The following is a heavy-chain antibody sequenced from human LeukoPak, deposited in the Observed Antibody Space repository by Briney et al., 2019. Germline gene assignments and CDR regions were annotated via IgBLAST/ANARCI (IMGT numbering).Heavy chain of an antibody. CDR2: ISSSSSYI. CDR3: ARDRCSSTSCYNWFDP. D-gene: IGHD2-2*01. CDR1: GFTFSSYS. Sequence: GGSLRLSCAASGFTFSSYSMNWVRQAPRKGLEWASSISSSSSYIYYADSVKGRFTISGDNAKNSLYLQMNSLRAEDTAVYYCARDRCSSTSCYNWFDPWGQGTLVTVSS. V-gene: IGHV3-21*01. J-gene: IGHJ5*02.